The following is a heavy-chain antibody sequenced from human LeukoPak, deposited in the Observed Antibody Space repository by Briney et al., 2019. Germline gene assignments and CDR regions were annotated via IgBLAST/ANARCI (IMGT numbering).Heavy chain of an antibody. V-gene: IGHV3-23*01. CDR3: AKGGVYGDYYFDY. D-gene: IGHD4-17*01. Sequence: PGGSLRLSCAASGFPFSSYAMSWVRQAPGKGLEWVSVISGSGGGTYYADSVKGRFTISGDNSKNTVYLQMNSLRAEDTALYYCAKGGVYGDYYFDYWGQGTRVTVSS. J-gene: IGHJ4*02. CDR1: GFPFSSYA. CDR2: ISGSGGGT.